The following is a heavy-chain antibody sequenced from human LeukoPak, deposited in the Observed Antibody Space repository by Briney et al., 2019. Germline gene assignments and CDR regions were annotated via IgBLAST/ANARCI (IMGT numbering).Heavy chain of an antibody. Sequence: GSLRLSCAASGFTFSSYWMSWVRQPPGKGLEWIGEVNLQGGTNYDPSLLRRVAISVDTSANHVSLQMTSVTAADTAVYYCAREGGSCRPLDYSGQGTLVTVSS. V-gene: IGHV4-4*02. CDR2: VNLQGGT. J-gene: IGHJ4*02. D-gene: IGHD3-10*01. CDR1: GFTFSSYW. CDR3: AREGGSCRPLDY.